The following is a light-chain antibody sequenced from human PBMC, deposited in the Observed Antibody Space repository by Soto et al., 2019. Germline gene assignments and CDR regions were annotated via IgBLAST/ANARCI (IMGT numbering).Light chain of an antibody. J-gene: IGLJ1*01. CDR3: QVWDSSSDHYV. V-gene: IGLV3-21*04. CDR2: YDS. Sequence: SYELTQPPSVSVAPGKTARITCGGNNIGSESVHWYQQKPGQAPVLVIYYDSDRPLGIPERFSGSNSGNTATLTISRVEAGDEADYYCQVWDSSSDHYVFGTGTKVTVL. CDR1: NIGSES.